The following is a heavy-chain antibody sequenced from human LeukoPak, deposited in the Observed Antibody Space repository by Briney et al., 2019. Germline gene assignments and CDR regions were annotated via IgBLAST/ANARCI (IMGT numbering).Heavy chain of an antibody. CDR2: ISGSGGST. CDR1: GFAFSSYA. V-gene: IGHV3-23*01. CDR3: AKDGGSSRFDY. J-gene: IGHJ4*02. D-gene: IGHD6-6*01. Sequence: PGGSLRLSSAASGFAFSSYAMSWVRQAPGKGLEWVSAISGSGGSTYYADSVKGRFTISRDNSRNTLYLQMNSLRAEDTAVYYCAKDGGSSRFDYWGQGTLVTVSS.